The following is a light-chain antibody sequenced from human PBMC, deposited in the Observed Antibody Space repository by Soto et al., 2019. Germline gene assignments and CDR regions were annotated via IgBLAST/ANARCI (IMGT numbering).Light chain of an antibody. CDR3: AAGDDSLNGFV. J-gene: IGLJ1*01. V-gene: IGLV1-44*01. CDR1: SSNIGSNT. Sequence: QSVMTQAPSASGTPGQRVTISCSGSSSNIGSNTVNWYQQLPTTAPKLLIYSNNQRPSGVPDRFSASKSGTSASLAISGLQSEDEADYYCAAGDDSLNGFVFGTGTKVTVL. CDR2: SNN.